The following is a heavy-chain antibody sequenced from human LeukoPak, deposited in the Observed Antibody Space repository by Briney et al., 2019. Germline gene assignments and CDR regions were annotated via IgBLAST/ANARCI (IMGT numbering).Heavy chain of an antibody. Sequence: GGSLRLSCAASGFTFSGYAMTWVRQAPGKGLEWISSISGSGFNRFYADSAKGRFTISRDNSKNTVLLQINSLRVEDTAVYYCAKRDVYLIDFWGQGTLVTVSS. D-gene: IGHD5-24*01. J-gene: IGHJ4*02. V-gene: IGHV3-23*01. CDR3: AKRDVYLIDF. CDR1: GFTFSGYA. CDR2: ISGSGFNR.